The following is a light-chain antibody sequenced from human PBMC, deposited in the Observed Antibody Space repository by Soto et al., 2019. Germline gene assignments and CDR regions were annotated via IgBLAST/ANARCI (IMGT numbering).Light chain of an antibody. CDR2: LGS. V-gene: IGKV2-28*01. CDR3: MQALQAPPT. J-gene: IGKJ4*01. Sequence: DLVMTQSPLSLPVTPGEPASISCRSSQSLLHSNGYIYLDWYLQKPGQSPQLLIYLGSNRASGVPDRWSGSESGTDCTLKISRVEAEDVGGYYCMQALQAPPTFGGGPKVEIK. CDR1: QSLLHSNGYIY.